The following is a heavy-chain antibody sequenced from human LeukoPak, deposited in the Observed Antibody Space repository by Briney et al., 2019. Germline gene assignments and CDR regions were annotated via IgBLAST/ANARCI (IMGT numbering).Heavy chain of an antibody. CDR1: GFTFSSYA. CDR2: ISSNGGST. V-gene: IGHV3-64D*06. Sequence: PGGSLRLSCSDSGFTFSSYAMHWVRQAPGKGLEYVSSISSNGGSTYYADSVKGRFTISRDNSKNTLFLQMSSLRTEDTAVYYCASPYNGYDYNFDQWGQGSLVTVSS. CDR3: ASPYNGYDYNFDQ. D-gene: IGHD5-12*01. J-gene: IGHJ4*02.